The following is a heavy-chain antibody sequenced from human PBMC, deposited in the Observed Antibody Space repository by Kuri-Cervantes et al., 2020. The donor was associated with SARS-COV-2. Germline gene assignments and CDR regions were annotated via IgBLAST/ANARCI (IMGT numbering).Heavy chain of an antibody. J-gene: IGHJ6*02. Sequence: GSLRLSCAASGFTFSSYGMHWDRQAPGKGLEWVAIIWYDGSNKYYADSVKGRFTISRDNSKNTLYLQMNSLRAEDTAVYYCARGDCGSGSYGYYYGMDVWGQGTTVTVSS. CDR1: GFTFSSYG. CDR2: IWYDGSNK. CDR3: ARGDCGSGSYGYYYGMDV. D-gene: IGHD3-10*01. V-gene: IGHV3-33*08.